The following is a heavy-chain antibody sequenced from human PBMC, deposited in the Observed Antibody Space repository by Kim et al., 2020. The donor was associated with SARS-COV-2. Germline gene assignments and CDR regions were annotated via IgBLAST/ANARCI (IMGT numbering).Heavy chain of an antibody. Sequence: ASVKVSCKASGYTFTGYYIHWVRLGPGQGLEWMGRINPDSGDSIFAQKFRDRVSMTRDTSIITAYMELSSLGPDDSGVYYCARGSYHDGLDFWGQGTMVTVSS. V-gene: IGHV1-2*05. D-gene: IGHD3-16*02. CDR3: ARGSYHDGLDF. CDR2: INPDSGDS. CDR1: GYTFTGYY. J-gene: IGHJ3*01.